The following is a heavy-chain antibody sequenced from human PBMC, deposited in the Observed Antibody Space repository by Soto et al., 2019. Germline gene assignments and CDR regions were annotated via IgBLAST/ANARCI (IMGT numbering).Heavy chain of an antibody. D-gene: IGHD2-2*02. V-gene: IGHV1-18*04. J-gene: IGHJ6*02. Sequence: ASVKVSCKASGYTFTSYGISWVRQAPGQGLEWMGWISAYNGNTNYAQKLQGRVTMTTDTSTSTAYMELRSLRSDDTAVYYCARVYCGGTSCYTLYYYYGMDVWGQGTTVTAP. CDR1: GYTFTSYG. CDR3: ARVYCGGTSCYTLYYYYGMDV. CDR2: ISAYNGNT.